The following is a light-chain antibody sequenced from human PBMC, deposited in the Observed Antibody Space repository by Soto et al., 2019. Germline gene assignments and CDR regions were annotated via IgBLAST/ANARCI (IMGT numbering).Light chain of an antibody. J-gene: IGKJ1*01. CDR2: KAS. Sequence: DIQMTQSPSTLSGSVGDRVTITCRARQTISSWLAWYQQKPGKAPKLLIYKASTLKSRVPSRFSGSGSGTEFNLNLSSLQPDDFATYYCQTYNSYSEAFGQGTKVELK. CDR1: QTISSW. CDR3: QTYNSYSEA. V-gene: IGKV1-5*03.